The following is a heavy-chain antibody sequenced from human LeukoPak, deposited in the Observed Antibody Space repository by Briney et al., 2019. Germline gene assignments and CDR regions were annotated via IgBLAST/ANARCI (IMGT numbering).Heavy chain of an antibody. J-gene: IGHJ1*01. CDR1: GFTFSNYA. Sequence: GGSLRLSCAASGFTFSNYAMSWVRQAPGKGLEWVSGLSGSGANSYYADSVKGRFTISRDNPKNTLYLQMNSLRADDTAVYYCARALSQQLIRYSQDWGQGTLVTVSS. D-gene: IGHD5-24*01. V-gene: IGHV3-23*01. CDR2: LSGSGANS. CDR3: ARALSQQLIRYSQD.